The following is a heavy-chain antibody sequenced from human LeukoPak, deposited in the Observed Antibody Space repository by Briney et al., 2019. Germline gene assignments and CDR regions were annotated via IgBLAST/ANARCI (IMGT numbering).Heavy chain of an antibody. Sequence: PGGSLRLSCAASGFTFSSYAMRWVRQAPGKGLEWVSAISGSGGSTYYADSVKGRFTISRDNSKNTLYLQMNSLRAEDTAVYYCAKDGVGGYYYGSGSYSWGQGTLVTVSS. CDR1: GFTFSSYA. CDR3: AKDGVGGYYYGSGSYS. J-gene: IGHJ5*02. D-gene: IGHD3-10*01. V-gene: IGHV3-23*01. CDR2: ISGSGGST.